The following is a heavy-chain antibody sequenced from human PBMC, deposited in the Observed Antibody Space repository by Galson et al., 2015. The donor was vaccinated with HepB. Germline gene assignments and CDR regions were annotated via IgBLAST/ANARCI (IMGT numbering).Heavy chain of an antibody. CDR3: ARDRSARHSGYDWGYYYYYGMDV. Sequence: SLRLSCAASGFTFSSHWMHWVRQAPGKGLVWVSRINSAGSSTNYAGSVKGRFTISRDNAKNTLYLQMNSLRAEDTAVYYCARDRSARHSGYDWGYYYYYGMDVWGQGTTVTVSS. J-gene: IGHJ6*02. D-gene: IGHD5-12*01. V-gene: IGHV3-74*01. CDR2: INSAGSST. CDR1: GFTFSSHW.